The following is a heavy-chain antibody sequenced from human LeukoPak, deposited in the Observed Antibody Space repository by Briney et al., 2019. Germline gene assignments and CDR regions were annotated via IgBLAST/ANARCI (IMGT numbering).Heavy chain of an antibody. Sequence: PGESLMISCRGSGFSFTSYWIGWVRQKPGTDLEWMGIIHPRGSDTQYRPSFQGHVTISADKSSSTAFLQWSSLKPSDTGIYYCARRTASAYYLDLWGKGTTVTVSS. CDR2: IHPRGSDT. V-gene: IGHV5-51*01. CDR3: ARRTASAYYLDL. D-gene: IGHD5-18*01. J-gene: IGHJ6*03. CDR1: GFSFTSYW.